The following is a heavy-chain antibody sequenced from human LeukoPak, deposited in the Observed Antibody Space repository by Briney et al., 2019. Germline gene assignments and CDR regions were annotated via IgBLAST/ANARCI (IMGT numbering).Heavy chain of an antibody. CDR1: GGSISSYY. Sequence: SETLSLTCTVSGGSISSYYWSWIRQPPGKGLEWIGYIYYSGSTNYNPSLKSRVTISVDTSKNQFSLKLSSVTAADTAVYYWAREGGVGCSSTSCPLDYWGQGTLVTVSS. J-gene: IGHJ4*02. CDR3: AREGGVGCSSTSCPLDY. D-gene: IGHD2-2*01. V-gene: IGHV4-59*12. CDR2: IYYSGST.